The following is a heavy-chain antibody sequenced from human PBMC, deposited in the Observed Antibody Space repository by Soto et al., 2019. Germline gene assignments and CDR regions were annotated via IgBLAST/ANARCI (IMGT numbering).Heavy chain of an antibody. CDR2: IIPKVGTA. V-gene: IGHV1-69*13. CDR3: ARTAVPAIHYYFYVIDV. D-gene: IGHD1-1*01. Sequence: ASVKVSCKASGGTFSSYAISWVRQAPGQGLEWMGGIIPKVGTANYAQKFQGRVTITADESTNTAYLELSSLRSEDTAVYYCARTAVPAIHYYFYVIDVWGHGTTVTVSS. J-gene: IGHJ6*02. CDR1: GGTFSSYA.